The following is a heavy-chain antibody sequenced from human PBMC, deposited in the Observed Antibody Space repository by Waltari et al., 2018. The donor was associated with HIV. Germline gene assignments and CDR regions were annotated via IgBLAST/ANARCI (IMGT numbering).Heavy chain of an antibody. D-gene: IGHD2-2*01. CDR3: ARDSPTIVVVPAANYGMDV. V-gene: IGHV1-18*01. CDR1: GYTFTSYG. Sequence: QVQLVQSGAEVKKPGASVKVSCKASGYTFTSYGISWVRQAPGQGLEWMGWISAYNGNTNYAQKLQGRVTMTTDTSTSTAYMELRSLRSDDTAVYYCARDSPTIVVVPAANYGMDVWGQGTTVTVSS. CDR2: ISAYNGNT. J-gene: IGHJ6*02.